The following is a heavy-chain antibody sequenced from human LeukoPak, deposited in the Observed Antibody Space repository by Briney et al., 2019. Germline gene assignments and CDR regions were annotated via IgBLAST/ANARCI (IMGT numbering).Heavy chain of an antibody. Sequence: GGSLRLSCAASGFTFSSYAMSWVRQAPGKGLEWVSAISGSGGSTYYADSVKGRFTISRDNSKNTLYLQMNSLRAEDTPVYYWAIRAHDYYYYYMDVWGKGTTVTVSS. CDR3: AIRAHDYYYYYMDV. CDR2: ISGSGGST. V-gene: IGHV3-23*01. J-gene: IGHJ6*03. CDR1: GFTFSSYA. D-gene: IGHD4-17*01.